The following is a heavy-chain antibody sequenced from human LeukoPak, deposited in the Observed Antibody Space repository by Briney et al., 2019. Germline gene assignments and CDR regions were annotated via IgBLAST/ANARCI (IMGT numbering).Heavy chain of an antibody. CDR1: GFTFSSYA. CDR3: AREEVVVVAATRFLFDY. CDR2: ISYDGSNK. D-gene: IGHD2-15*01. Sequence: GGSLRLSCAASGFTFSSYAMHWDRQAPGKGLEWVAVISYDGSNKYYADSVKGRFTISRDNSKNTLYLQMSSLRAEDTAVYYCAREEVVVVAATRFLFDYWGQGTLVTVSS. V-gene: IGHV3-30*04. J-gene: IGHJ4*02.